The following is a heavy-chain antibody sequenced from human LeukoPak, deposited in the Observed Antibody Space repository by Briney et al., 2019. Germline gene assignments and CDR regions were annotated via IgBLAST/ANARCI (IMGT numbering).Heavy chain of an antibody. V-gene: IGHV3-49*04. CDR2: IRSRAFGGTT. J-gene: IGHJ4*02. Sequence: GRSLRLSCTTSGFTFGDYAMSWVRQAPGRGLEWVGFIRSRAFGGTTEYAASVRGRFTTSRDDSKSIAYLQMNSLKTEDTAVHYCTTLTVEEDFWGQGTLVTVSS. CDR1: GFTFGDYA. CDR3: TTLTVEEDF. D-gene: IGHD7-27*01.